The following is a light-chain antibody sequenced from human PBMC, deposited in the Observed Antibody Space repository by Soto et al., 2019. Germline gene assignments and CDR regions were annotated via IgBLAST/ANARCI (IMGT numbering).Light chain of an antibody. Sequence: DIQMTQSPSTLSASVGDRVTITCRASQSINNWLAWYQQKPGKAPKLLIYKASSLKSGVPSRFSGSGSGTEFTLTISSLQPDDFATYYGQQYNSYWTFGQGTKVEIK. CDR1: QSINNW. CDR2: KAS. CDR3: QQYNSYWT. J-gene: IGKJ1*01. V-gene: IGKV1-5*03.